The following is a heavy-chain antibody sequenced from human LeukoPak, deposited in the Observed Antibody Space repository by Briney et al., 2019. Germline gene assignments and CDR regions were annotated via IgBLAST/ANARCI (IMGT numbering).Heavy chain of an antibody. CDR1: GGSFSGYY. CDR3: ARGKGIAARRSAFDI. D-gene: IGHD6-6*01. J-gene: IGHJ3*02. CDR2: INHSGST. V-gene: IGHV4-34*01. Sequence: PSETLSLTCAVYGGSFSGYYWSWIRQPPGKGLEWIGEINHSGSTNYNPSLKSRVTISVDTSKNQFSLKLSSVTAADTAVYYCARGKGIAARRSAFDIWGQGTMVTVSS.